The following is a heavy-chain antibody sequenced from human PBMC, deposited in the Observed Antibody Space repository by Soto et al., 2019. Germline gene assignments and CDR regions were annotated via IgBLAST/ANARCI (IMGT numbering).Heavy chain of an antibody. CDR3: AKDGKKGIVPAAFFDY. CDR2: ISYDGSNK. J-gene: IGHJ4*02. CDR1: GFTFSSYG. Sequence: QVQLVESGGGVVQPGRSLRLSCAASGFTFSSYGMHWVRQAPGKGLEWVAVISYDGSNKYYADSVKGRFTISRDNSKNTLDLQMNSLRAEDTAVYYWAKDGKKGIVPAAFFDYWGQGTLVTVSS. D-gene: IGHD2-2*01. V-gene: IGHV3-30*18.